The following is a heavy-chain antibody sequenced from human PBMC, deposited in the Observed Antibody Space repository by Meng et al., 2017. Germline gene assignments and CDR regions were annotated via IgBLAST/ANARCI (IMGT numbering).Heavy chain of an antibody. CDR3: ARVVFGELLSFDY. Sequence: SVKVSCKASGGTFSSYAISWVRQAPGQGLEWMGGIILIFGTANYAQKFQGRVTITTDESTSTAYMELSSLRAEDTAVYYCARVVFGELLSFDYWGQGTLVTVSS. CDR2: IILIFGTA. D-gene: IGHD3-10*02. J-gene: IGHJ4*02. V-gene: IGHV1-69*05. CDR1: GGTFSSYA.